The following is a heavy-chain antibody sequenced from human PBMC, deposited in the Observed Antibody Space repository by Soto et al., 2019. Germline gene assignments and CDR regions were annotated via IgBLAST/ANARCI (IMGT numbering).Heavy chain of an antibody. CDR1: GFSLSTSGVG. Sequence: QITLKESGPTLVKPTQTLTLTCTFSGFSLSTSGVGVGWIRQPPGKALEWLALIYWDDDKRYSPSLKSRLTITKDTSKNQVVLTMTHMDPVDTATYYCAHTQTGTTTDYYYYGMDVWGQGTTVTVSS. D-gene: IGHD1-1*01. J-gene: IGHJ6*02. V-gene: IGHV2-5*02. CDR2: IYWDDDK. CDR3: AHTQTGTTTDYYYYGMDV.